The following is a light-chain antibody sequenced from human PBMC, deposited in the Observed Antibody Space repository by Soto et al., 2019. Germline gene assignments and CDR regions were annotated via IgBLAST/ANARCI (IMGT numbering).Light chain of an antibody. CDR2: NND. Sequence: QSVLTQPPSASGTPGQRVTMSCSESGPNIGPNYVYWFQQFPGPAPKLLSYNNDQRPSGVPDRFSGSKSGTSASLDISGLRSEDEADYYCAAWDDSLSGRVFGGGTKLTVL. V-gene: IGLV1-47*02. J-gene: IGLJ3*02. CDR1: GPNIGPNY. CDR3: AAWDDSLSGRV.